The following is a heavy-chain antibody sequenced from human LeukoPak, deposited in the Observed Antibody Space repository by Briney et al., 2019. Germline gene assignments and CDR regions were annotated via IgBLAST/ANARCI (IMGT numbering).Heavy chain of an antibody. CDR1: GGSISSSSYY. V-gene: IGHV4-39*07. Sequence: SETLSLTCTVSGGSISSSSYYWGWIRQPPGKGLEWIGSIHYSGSTYYNPSLKSRVTISVDTSKNQFSLKLSSVTAADTAVYYCASAVGGLLAWGQRTLVTVSS. CDR2: IHYSGST. D-gene: IGHD3-16*01. CDR3: ASAVGGLLA. J-gene: IGHJ4*02.